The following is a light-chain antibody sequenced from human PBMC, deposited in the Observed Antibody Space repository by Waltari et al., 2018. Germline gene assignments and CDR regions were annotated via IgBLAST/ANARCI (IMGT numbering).Light chain of an antibody. J-gene: IGKJ4*01. V-gene: IGKV1-39*01. CDR1: QSISTY. CDR3: QQTYSFLPLT. CDR2: AAS. Sequence: DIQMTQSPSSLSASVGDRVTLTCRASQSISTYLNWYQQKQGQAPKVLIYAASSLQSGVPSRFSGSGSGTDFTLTISSLQPEDFATYYCQQTYSFLPLTFGGGTKVEVK.